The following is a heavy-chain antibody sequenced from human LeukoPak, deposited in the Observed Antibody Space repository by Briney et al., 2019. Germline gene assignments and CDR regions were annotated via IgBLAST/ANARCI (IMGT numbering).Heavy chain of an antibody. V-gene: IGHV3-30-3*01. CDR2: ISYDGSNK. Sequence: GGSLRLSCAASGFTFSSYAMHWVRQAPGKGLVWVAVISYDGSNKYYEDSVKSRFTISRDNSKNKLYLHMNSLRAEDTAVYYCAGSGSYYYFDYWGQGTLVTVSS. CDR3: AGSGSYYYFDY. J-gene: IGHJ4*02. D-gene: IGHD1-26*01. CDR1: GFTFSSYA.